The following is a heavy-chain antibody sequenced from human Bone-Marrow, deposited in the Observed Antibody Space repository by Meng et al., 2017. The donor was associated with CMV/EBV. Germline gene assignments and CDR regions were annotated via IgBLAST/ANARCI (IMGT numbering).Heavy chain of an antibody. CDR2: INAGNGNT. CDR3: ARAFITMVRGATWFDP. J-gene: IGHJ5*02. CDR1: GYTFTSYA. V-gene: IGHV1-3*01. D-gene: IGHD3-10*01. Sequence: SGYTFTSYAMHWVRQAPGQRLEWMGWINAGNGNTKYSQKFQGRVTITRDTSASTAYMELSSLRSEDTAVYYCARAFITMVRGATWFDPWGQGTLVTVSS.